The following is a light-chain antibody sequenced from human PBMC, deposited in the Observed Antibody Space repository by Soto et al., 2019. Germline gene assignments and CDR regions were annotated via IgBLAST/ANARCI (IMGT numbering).Light chain of an antibody. Sequence: QSALTQPAYVSGSPGQSITISCTGTSTDVGCYNYVSWYQHRPGKAHELIIYGENNPPSGVSLRFSGSKSGNTAYLTISGLRAEDVADSYCTSYTAISTLVVFGGGTKLTVL. V-gene: IGLV2-14*03. CDR3: TSYTAISTLVV. CDR2: GEN. J-gene: IGLJ2*01. CDR1: STDVGCYNY.